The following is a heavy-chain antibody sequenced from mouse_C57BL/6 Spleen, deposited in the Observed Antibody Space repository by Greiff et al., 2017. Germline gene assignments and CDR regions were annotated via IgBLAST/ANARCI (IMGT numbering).Heavy chain of an antibody. CDR3: ASLYYYGSTCFAY. CDR1: GYTFTSYW. V-gene: IGHV1-72*01. D-gene: IGHD1-1*01. J-gene: IGHJ3*01. Sequence: QVQLQQPGAELVKPGASVKLSCKASGYTFTSYWMHWVKPRPGRGLEWIGRIDPNGGGTKYNEKFKSKATLTVDKPSSTAYMHLSSLTSEDSAVYYFASLYYYGSTCFAYWGQGTLVTVSA. CDR2: IDPNGGGT.